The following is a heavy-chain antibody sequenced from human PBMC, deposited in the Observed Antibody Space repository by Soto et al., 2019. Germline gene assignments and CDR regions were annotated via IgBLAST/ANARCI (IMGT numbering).Heavy chain of an antibody. CDR3: SIDSYTDLTVVRIDN. Sequence: GGSLRLSCAASGFTFSSYWMSWVRQAPGKGLEWVANIKQDGSEKYYVDSVKGRFTISRDNAKNSLYLQMNSLRAEDTAVYYCSIDSYTDLTVVRIDNWGHGILVT. V-gene: IGHV3-7*01. CDR1: GFTFSSYW. D-gene: IGHD3-22*01. CDR2: IKQDGSEK. J-gene: IGHJ4*01.